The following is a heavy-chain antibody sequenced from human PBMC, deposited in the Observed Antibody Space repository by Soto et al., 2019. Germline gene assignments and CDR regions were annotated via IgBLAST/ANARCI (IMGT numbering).Heavy chain of an antibody. CDR1: GFTFSDYY. CDR3: AKVGYGGRLDS. CDR2: ISSSSDTR. Sequence: QVQLVESGGDLVKPGGSLRLSCAASGFTFSDYYMSWIRQAPGKGLEWVSYISSSSDTRSYADSVKGRFTISRDNAKNSLFLQMNSLRAEDTAVYYCAKVGYGGRLDSWGQGTLVTVSS. V-gene: IGHV3-11*01. D-gene: IGHD3-10*01. J-gene: IGHJ4*02.